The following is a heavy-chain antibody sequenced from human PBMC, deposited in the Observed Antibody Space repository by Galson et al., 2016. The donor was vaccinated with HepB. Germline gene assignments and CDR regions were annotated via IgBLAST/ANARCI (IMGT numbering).Heavy chain of an antibody. J-gene: IGHJ4*02. CDR2: ISHDGNNR. CDR3: AKGYDYWGGYLAYFDF. D-gene: IGHD3-3*01. V-gene: IGHV3-30*18. Sequence: SLRLSCAASGFSFNYYGVHWVRQAPGKGLEWVAVISHDGNNRYYADSVKDRFTISRDNSKNTLYLQMNNLRTEDTAVYYCAKGYDYWGGYLAYFDFWGQGTLVTVSS. CDR1: GFSFNYYG.